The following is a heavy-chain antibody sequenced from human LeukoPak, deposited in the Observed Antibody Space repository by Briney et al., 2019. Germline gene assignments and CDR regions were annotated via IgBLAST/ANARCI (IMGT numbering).Heavy chain of an antibody. J-gene: IGHJ4*02. Sequence: GGSLRLSCAASGFTFSGSAMHWVRQASGKGLERVGRIRSKANSYATAYAASVKGRFTISRDDSKNTAYLQMNSLKTEDTAVYYCTPGITFGGVIVPYWGQGTLVTVSS. V-gene: IGHV3-73*01. D-gene: IGHD3-16*02. CDR3: TPGITFGGVIVPY. CDR1: GFTFSGSA. CDR2: IRSKANSYAT.